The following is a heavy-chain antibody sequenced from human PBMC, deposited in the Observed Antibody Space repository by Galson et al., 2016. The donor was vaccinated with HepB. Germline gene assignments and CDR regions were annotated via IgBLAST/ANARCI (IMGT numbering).Heavy chain of an antibody. J-gene: IGHJ4*02. CDR1: GDTFASYD. D-gene: IGHD4-11*01. CDR3: ARGSDYSNYVAVY. CDR2: MNPNSGNT. V-gene: IGHV1-8*01. Sequence: SVKVSCTASGDTFASYDINWLRQATGQGLEWMGWMNPNSGNTGYAQKFQGRVTMTRNTSISTAYMELSSLTSEDTAVYYCARGSDYSNYVAVYWGQGTLVTASS.